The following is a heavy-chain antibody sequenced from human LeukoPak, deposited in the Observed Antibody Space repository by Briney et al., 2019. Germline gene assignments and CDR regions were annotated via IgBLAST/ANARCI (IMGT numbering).Heavy chain of an antibody. J-gene: IGHJ5*02. CDR2: IYYSGST. V-gene: IGHV4-39*07. D-gene: IGHD6-6*01. CDR3: ARGDGAARRNWFDP. CDR1: GGSISSSSYY. Sequence: SETLSLTCTVSGGSISSSSYYWGWIRQPPGKGLEWIGSIYYSGSTYYNPSLKSRVTISVDTSKNQFSLKLSSVTAADTAVYYCARGDGAARRNWFDPWAREPWSPSPQ.